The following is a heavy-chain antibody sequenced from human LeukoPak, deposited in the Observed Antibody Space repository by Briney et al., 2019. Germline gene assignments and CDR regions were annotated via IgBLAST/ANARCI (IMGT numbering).Heavy chain of an antibody. CDR3: ARAVGSGSFQTYYYYMDV. Sequence: PSETLSLTCTVSGASIRSSYWSWIRQPPGKGLEWIGHMHYSGSTNYNPSLKSRVAISVDTSKNQFSLKLSSVTAADTAVYYCARAVGSGSFQTYYYYMDVWGKGTTVTISS. CDR2: MHYSGST. D-gene: IGHD3-10*01. CDR1: GASIRSSY. V-gene: IGHV4-59*12. J-gene: IGHJ6*03.